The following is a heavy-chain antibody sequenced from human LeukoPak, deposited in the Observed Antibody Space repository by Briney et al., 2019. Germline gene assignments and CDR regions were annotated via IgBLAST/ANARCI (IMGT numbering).Heavy chain of an antibody. CDR2: IYPGDSDS. CDR1: GYNFTSFW. CDR3: ERRGRLWTDS. J-gene: IGHJ4*02. D-gene: IGHD4/OR15-4a*01. Sequence: GESLKISCKGSGYNFTSFWIGWVRQMPGRGLEWMGIIYPGDSDSRYSPSFQGQVTISADKSINTAYLQFISLKTSDTAMYYCERRGRLWTDSWGQGTLVTVSS. V-gene: IGHV5-51*01.